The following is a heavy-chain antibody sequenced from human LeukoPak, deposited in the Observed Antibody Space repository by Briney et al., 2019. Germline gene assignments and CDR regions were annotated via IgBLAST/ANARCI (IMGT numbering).Heavy chain of an antibody. CDR3: ARDRREYIAAAGPPDFDY. Sequence: ASVKVSCKASGYTFTSYGISWVRRAPGQGLEWMGWISAYNGNTNYAQKLQGRVTMTTDTSTSTAYMELRSLRSDDTAVYYCARDRREYIAAAGPPDFDYWGQGTLVTISS. D-gene: IGHD6-13*01. CDR1: GYTFTSYG. CDR2: ISAYNGNT. V-gene: IGHV1-18*01. J-gene: IGHJ4*02.